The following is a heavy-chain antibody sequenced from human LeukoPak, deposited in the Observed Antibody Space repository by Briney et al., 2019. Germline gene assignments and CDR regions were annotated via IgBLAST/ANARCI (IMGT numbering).Heavy chain of an antibody. CDR1: GGTFSSYA. V-gene: IGHV1-69*06. CDR2: IIPIFGTA. D-gene: IGHD2-8*01. CDR3: ARSRYCTNGVCYHDAFDI. J-gene: IGHJ3*02. Sequence: ASVKVSCKASGGTFSSYAISWVRQAPGQGLEWMGGIIPIFGTANYAQKFQGRVTITADKSTSTAYMELSSLRSEDTAVYYCARSRYCTNGVCYHDAFDIWGQGTMVTVSS.